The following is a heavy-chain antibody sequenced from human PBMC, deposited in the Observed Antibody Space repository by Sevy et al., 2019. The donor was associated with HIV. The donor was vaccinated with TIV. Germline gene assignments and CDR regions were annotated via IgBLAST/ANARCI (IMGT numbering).Heavy chain of an antibody. V-gene: IGHV6-1*01. J-gene: IGHJ4*02. D-gene: IGHD5-12*01. Sequence: KQSLTVSLTCAISGDSVSTNTAAWIWIRQSPSRGLEWLGRTYYRSKWYYDYALSVKSRMTINADTSKNQFSLQLNSVTPGDTAVYYCARERERGYNYDPFDYWGQGTLVTVSS. CDR2: TYYRSKWYY. CDR1: GDSVSTNTAA. CDR3: ARERERGYNYDPFDY.